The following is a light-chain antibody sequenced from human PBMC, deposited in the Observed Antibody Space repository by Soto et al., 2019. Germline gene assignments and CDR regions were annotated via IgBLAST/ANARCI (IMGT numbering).Light chain of an antibody. J-gene: IGLJ1*01. V-gene: IGLV2-11*01. CDR2: DVS. CDR1: SSDVGLYNY. Sequence: QSALTQPRSVSGSPGQSVTISCTGTSSDVGLYNYVSWYQQHPGKAPKLIIYDVSKRPSGVPDRFSGSKSGNTASLTISGLQAEDEGEYYCAAWDDSLNALFGTGTKVTVL. CDR3: AAWDDSLNAL.